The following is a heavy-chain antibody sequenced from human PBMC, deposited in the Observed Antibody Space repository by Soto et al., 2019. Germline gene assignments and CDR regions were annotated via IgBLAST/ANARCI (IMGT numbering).Heavy chain of an antibody. CDR1: GFTFSSYW. CDR3: ARDLGVGATRYYYYGMDV. V-gene: IGHV3-74*01. Sequence: GGSLRLSCAASGFTFSSYWMHWVRQAPGKGLVWVSRINSDGSSTSYADSVKGRFTISRDNAKNTLYLQMNSLRAEDTAVYYCARDLGVGATRYYYYGMDVWGQGTTVTVSS. J-gene: IGHJ6*02. CDR2: INSDGSST. D-gene: IGHD1-26*01.